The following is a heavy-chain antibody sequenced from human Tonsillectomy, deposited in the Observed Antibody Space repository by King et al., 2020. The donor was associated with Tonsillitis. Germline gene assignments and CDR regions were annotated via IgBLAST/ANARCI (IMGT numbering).Heavy chain of an antibody. CDR3: ARLDGYSSGWYDDAFDI. CDR1: GFTFSSYW. CDR2: INSDGSST. Sequence: VQLVESGGGLVQPGGSLRLSCAASGFTFSSYWMHWVRQAQGKGLLWVSRINSDGSSTSYADSVKGRFTISRDNAKNTLYLQMNSLRADDTAVYYCARLDGYSSGWYDDAFDIWGQGTMVTVSS. D-gene: IGHD6-19*01. V-gene: IGHV3-74*01. J-gene: IGHJ3*02.